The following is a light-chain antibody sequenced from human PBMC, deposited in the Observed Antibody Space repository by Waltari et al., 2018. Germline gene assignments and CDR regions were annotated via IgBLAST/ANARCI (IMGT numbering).Light chain of an antibody. CDR3: LSYAATVSFG. CDR1: SRDVGTNNH. V-gene: IGLV2-23*02. CDR2: EVS. J-gene: IGLJ2*01. Sequence: QPALTQPASVSGSPGQSIPIPCTGPSRDVGTNNHVCRYQKHPDKVPQLIIYEVSKRPSGVSDRFSGSKSGNTASLTISGLQAEDEADYYCLSYAATVSFGFGGGTKLTVL.